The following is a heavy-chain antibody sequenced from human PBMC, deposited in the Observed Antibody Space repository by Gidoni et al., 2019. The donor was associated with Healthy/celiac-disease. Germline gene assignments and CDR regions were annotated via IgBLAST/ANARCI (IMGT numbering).Heavy chain of an antibody. D-gene: IGHD4-17*01. Sequence: EVQLLESGGGLVQPGGSLRLSCAASGVTFSSDAMSWGRQAPGNGLEWVSAISSSGGSTYYADSVKGRFTISRDNSKNTLYLQMNSLRAEDTAVYYCAKDLHGDPYYYYYYGMDVWGQGTTVTVSS. J-gene: IGHJ6*02. CDR3: AKDLHGDPYYYYYYGMDV. CDR2: ISSSGGST. V-gene: IGHV3-23*01. CDR1: GVTFSSDA.